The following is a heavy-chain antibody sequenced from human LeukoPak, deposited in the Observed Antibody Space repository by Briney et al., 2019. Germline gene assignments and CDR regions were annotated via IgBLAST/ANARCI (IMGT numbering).Heavy chain of an antibody. V-gene: IGHV3-11*01. CDR1: SLTFTNYY. CDR2: IIRSGSPI. J-gene: IGHJ4*02. D-gene: IGHD3-22*01. Sequence: GESLRLSWGASSLTFTNYYMSWVRPAPGKGRGWVSYIIRSGSPINYADSEKGPLTISRHNARHSLHLQMSCLRAEATTLYYCARDRSDYESSGYEYWGQGTLVTVSS. CDR3: ARDRSDYESSGYEY.